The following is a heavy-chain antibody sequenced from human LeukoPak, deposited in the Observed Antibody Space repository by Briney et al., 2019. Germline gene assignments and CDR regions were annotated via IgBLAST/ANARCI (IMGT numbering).Heavy chain of an antibody. J-gene: IGHJ6*02. CDR2: IYYSGST. Sequence: SETLSLTCTVSGGSISSGGYYWSWIRQHPGKGLEWIGYIYYSGSTYYNPSLKSRVTISVDTSKNQFSLKLSSVTAADTAVYYCARDPNDGLDVWGQGTTVTVSS. V-gene: IGHV4-31*03. CDR1: GGSISSGGYY. CDR3: ARDPNDGLDV.